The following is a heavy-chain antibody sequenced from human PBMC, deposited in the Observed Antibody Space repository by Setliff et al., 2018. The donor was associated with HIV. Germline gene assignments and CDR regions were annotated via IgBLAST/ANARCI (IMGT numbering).Heavy chain of an antibody. CDR2: FDPDDGET. D-gene: IGHD6-19*01. V-gene: IGHV1-24*01. CDR1: GYSLTELS. J-gene: IGHJ4*02. Sequence: ASVKVSCKVSGYSLTELSMHWVRQAPGKGLEWMGGFDPDDGETNYAQKFQGRVTITADESTSTAYMELSSLRSEDTAVYYCARDPGTYSSVWYYFDSWGQGTLVTVSS. CDR3: ARDPGTYSSVWYYFDS.